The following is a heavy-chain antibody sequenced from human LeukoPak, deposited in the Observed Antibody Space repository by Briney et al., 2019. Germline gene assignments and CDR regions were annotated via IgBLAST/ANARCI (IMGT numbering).Heavy chain of an antibody. CDR1: GGSISSYY. Sequence: SETLSPTCTVSGGSISSYYWSWIRQPPGKGLEWIGYIYYSGSTNYNPSLKSRVTISVDTSKNQFSLKLSSVTAADTAVYYCARRALGSFDPWGQGTLVTVSS. CDR3: ARRALGSFDP. V-gene: IGHV4-59*08. CDR2: IYYSGST. J-gene: IGHJ5*02.